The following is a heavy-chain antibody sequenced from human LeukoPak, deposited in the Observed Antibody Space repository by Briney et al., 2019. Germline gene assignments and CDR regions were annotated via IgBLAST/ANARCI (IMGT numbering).Heavy chain of an antibody. CDR2: ISSGSKYI. CDR3: SRALSYSYGSVDF. Sequence: PGGSLRLSCAASGLTFSSYSMNWVRQAAGKGLEWVSSISSGSKYIYNADSVKGRFTISRDNAKNSLYLQMNSLRAEDTAVYYCSRALSYSYGSVDFWGQETLVVVSS. J-gene: IGHJ4*02. CDR1: GLTFSSYS. D-gene: IGHD5-18*01. V-gene: IGHV3-21*01.